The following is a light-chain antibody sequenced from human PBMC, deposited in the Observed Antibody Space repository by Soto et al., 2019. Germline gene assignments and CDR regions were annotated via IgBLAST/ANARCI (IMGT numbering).Light chain of an antibody. J-gene: IGKJ1*01. CDR2: KAS. CDR1: QSTSTW. CDR3: QQYGRYRT. Sequence: DIQMIQSPSTLSASVGDRVTITCRASQSTSTWLAWYQHKPGKAPNLLIYKASSLESGVPSRFSGSGSGTEFTLTISSLQPDDVATYYCQQYGRYRTFGQGTKVEIK. V-gene: IGKV1-5*03.